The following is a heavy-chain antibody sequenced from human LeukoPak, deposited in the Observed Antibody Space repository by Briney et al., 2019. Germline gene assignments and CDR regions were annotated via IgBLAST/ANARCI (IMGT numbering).Heavy chain of an antibody. CDR1: GFTFSYYG. CDR3: ARVHFSSSPYFDY. D-gene: IGHD6-6*01. CDR2: IWYDGSNK. J-gene: IGHJ4*02. V-gene: IGHV3-33*01. Sequence: GGSLRLSCAAYGFTFSYYGMHWVRQAPGKGLEWVAVIWYDGSNKYYADSVKGRITISRDNSKNTLYLQMNSLRAEDTAVYYCARVHFSSSPYFDYWGQGTLVTVSS.